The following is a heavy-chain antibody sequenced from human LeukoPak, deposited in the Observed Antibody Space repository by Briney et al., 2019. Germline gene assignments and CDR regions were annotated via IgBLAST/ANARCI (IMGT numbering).Heavy chain of an antibody. D-gene: IGHD3-3*01. CDR3: ARSYDFWSGDAPTFDP. CDR2: IYPSGST. CDR1: GGSINSNYA. J-gene: IGHJ5*02. V-gene: IGHV4-4*02. Sequence: SETLSLTCAVSGGSINSNYAWSWVRQSPGKGLEWIGEIYPSGSTSYNPSLKSRVTLSVDRSENQFSLNLSSVTAADTAVYYCARSYDFWSGDAPTFDPWGQGTLVTVSS.